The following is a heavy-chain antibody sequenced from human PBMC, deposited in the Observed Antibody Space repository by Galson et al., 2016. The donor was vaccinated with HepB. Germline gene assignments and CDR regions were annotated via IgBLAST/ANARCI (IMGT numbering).Heavy chain of an antibody. CDR1: GFMVSSTY. D-gene: IGHD1/OR15-1a*01. V-gene: IGHV3-53*01. CDR2: IYSSGNT. Sequence: SLRLSCAASGFMVSSTYVSWVRQAPGKGLEWVSVIYSSGNTYYADSVKGRFTISRDNSKNTLGLQMNSLRAEDTPVYYCAGKSGKTGLDFSYYYMDVWGKGTTVTVSS. J-gene: IGHJ6*03. CDR3: AGKSGKTGLDFSYYYMDV.